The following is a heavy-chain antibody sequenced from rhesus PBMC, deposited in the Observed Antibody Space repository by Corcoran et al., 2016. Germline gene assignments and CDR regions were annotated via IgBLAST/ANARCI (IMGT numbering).Heavy chain of an antibody. CDR2: ISGSSGST. V-gene: IGHV4-65*01. CDR3: ASGPANFDY. D-gene: IGHD6-19*01. Sequence: QVQLQESGPGLVKPSETLSLTCAVSGGSVSSSNWWSWIRQPPGKGLVWIGYISGSSGSTYYNPSLKSRVTISTDTSKNQFSLRLSSVTAADTAVYYCASGPANFDYWGQGVLVTVSS. J-gene: IGHJ4*01. CDR1: GGSVSSSNW.